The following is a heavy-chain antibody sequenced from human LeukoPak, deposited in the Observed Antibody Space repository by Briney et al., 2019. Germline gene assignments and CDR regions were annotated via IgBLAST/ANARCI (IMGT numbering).Heavy chain of an antibody. CDR2: ISGSGAST. V-gene: IGHV3-23*01. J-gene: IGHJ4*02. CDR3: AKGGVSYTYYFDC. CDR1: GFTFSSYA. Sequence: GGSLRLSCVGSGFTFSSYAMSWVRQAPGKGLEWVSGISGSGASTYSTDFVKGRFTISRDTSKNTLYLQLNSLRAEDTAVYYCAKGGVSYTYYFDCWGQGTLVTVSS. D-gene: IGHD2-8*01.